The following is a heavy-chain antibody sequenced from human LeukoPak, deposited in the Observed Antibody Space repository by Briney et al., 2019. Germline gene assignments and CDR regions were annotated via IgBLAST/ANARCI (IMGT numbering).Heavy chain of an antibody. J-gene: IGHJ4*02. D-gene: IGHD1-1*01. CDR2: INHSGST. V-gene: IGHV4-34*01. CDR1: GGSFSGYY. CDR3: ARRAGNENFDY. Sequence: SEALSLTCAVYGGSFSGYYWSWIRQPPGKGLEWIGEINHSGSTNYNPSLKSRVTISVDTSKNQFSLKLSSVTAADTAVYYCARRAGNENFDYWGQGTLVTVSS.